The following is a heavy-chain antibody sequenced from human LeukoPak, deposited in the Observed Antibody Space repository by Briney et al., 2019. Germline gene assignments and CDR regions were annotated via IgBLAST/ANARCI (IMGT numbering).Heavy chain of an antibody. CDR1: GFTFSSYA. Sequence: PGGSLRLSCAASGFTFSSYAMSWVRQAPGKGLEWVSAISGSGGSTYYADSVKGRFTISRDNSKSTLYLQMNSLRAEDTAVYYCAKDLGGVRGVMYFDYWGQGTLVTVSS. J-gene: IGHJ4*02. V-gene: IGHV3-23*01. D-gene: IGHD3-10*01. CDR3: AKDLGGVRGVMYFDY. CDR2: ISGSGGST.